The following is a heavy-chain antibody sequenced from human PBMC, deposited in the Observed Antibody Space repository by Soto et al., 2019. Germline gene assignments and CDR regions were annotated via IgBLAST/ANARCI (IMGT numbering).Heavy chain of an antibody. D-gene: IGHD3-10*01. CDR3: ALRGVRGVIDY. CDR2: ISGSGGST. Sequence: PGGSLRLSCAASGFTFGSYAMSWVRQPPGKGLEWVSGISGSGGSTYYADSVKGRFTISRDNSKSTVYLQMNSLRAEDTAVYYCALRGVRGVIDYWGQGTLVTVSS. V-gene: IGHV3-23*01. CDR1: GFTFGSYA. J-gene: IGHJ4*02.